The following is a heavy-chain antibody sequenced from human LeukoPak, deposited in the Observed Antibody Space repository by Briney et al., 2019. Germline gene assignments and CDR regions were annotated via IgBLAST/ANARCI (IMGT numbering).Heavy chain of an antibody. CDR3: AKDPRQLWLD. D-gene: IGHD5-18*01. V-gene: IGHV3-23*01. CDR2: ISRSGDNT. J-gene: IGHJ4*02. Sequence: GGSLRLSCAASGFTFSTYAMGWVRQAPGKGLEWVAGISRSGDNTYYADSVKGRFTISRDNSKNTVYLQMNSLRAEDTAVYYCAKDPRQLWLDWGQGTLVTVSS. CDR1: GFTFSTYA.